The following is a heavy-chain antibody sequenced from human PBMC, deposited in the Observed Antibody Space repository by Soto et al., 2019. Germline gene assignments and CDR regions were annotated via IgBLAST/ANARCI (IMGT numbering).Heavy chain of an antibody. CDR2: FVPMFSSS. D-gene: IGHD1-1*01. CDR1: GTTFSTHG. CDR3: ARSGGTYYFAR. J-gene: IGHJ4*02. V-gene: IGHV1-69*01. Sequence: QVQLVQSGAEVRKPGSSVNVSCKASGTTFSTHGIHWVRQAPGQGLEWVGGFVPMFSSSNYAQKFQGRLTIVADESTNTAYMELSSLRADDSAIYSCARSGGTYYFARWGQGTLVNVSP.